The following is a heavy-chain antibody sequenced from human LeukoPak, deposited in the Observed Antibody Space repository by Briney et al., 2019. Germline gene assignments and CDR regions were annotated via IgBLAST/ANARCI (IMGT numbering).Heavy chain of an antibody. V-gene: IGHV3-48*03. CDR2: ISGSGSTI. CDR3: ARDSLGVPFDY. J-gene: IGHJ4*02. CDR1: GFTFSSYE. D-gene: IGHD3-16*02. Sequence: PGGSLRLSCAASGFTFSSYEMNWVRQAPGKGLEWVSYISGSGSTIYYADSVKGRFTISRDNAKNSLYLQMNSLRAEDTAVYYCARDSLGVPFDYWGQGTLVTVSS.